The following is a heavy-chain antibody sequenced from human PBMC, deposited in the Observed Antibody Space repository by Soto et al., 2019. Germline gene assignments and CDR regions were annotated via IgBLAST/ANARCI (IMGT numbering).Heavy chain of an antibody. CDR1: GFTFSSYS. D-gene: IGHD3-10*01. Sequence: GGSLRLSCVVSGFTFSSYSMDWVRQAPGKGLEWVSYITSGSSTIHYADPVKGRFTISGDNAKNSVFLQMNSLRVEDTAVYYCVRDAGSLGYWGQGTLVTVSS. J-gene: IGHJ4*02. CDR3: VRDAGSLGY. CDR2: ITSGSSTI. V-gene: IGHV3-48*01.